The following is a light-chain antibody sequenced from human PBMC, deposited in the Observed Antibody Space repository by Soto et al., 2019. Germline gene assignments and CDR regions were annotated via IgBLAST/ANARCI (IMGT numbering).Light chain of an antibody. CDR1: QSVSSL. Sequence: EIVLTQSPATLSLSPGERAALSCRASQSVSSLLAWYQQKPGQAPRRLIYAASNRATGIPARFSGSGSGTDFSHTISSLETEAFAVYYCHQRSYWPPSFGPGTTVEIK. V-gene: IGKV3-11*01. CDR2: AAS. CDR3: HQRSYWPPS. J-gene: IGKJ3*01.